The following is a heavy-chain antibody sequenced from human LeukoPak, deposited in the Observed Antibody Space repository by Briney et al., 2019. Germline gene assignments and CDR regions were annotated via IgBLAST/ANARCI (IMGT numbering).Heavy chain of an antibody. V-gene: IGHV4-61*01. Sequence: SETLSLTCAVSGGSISSSNWWSWIRQPPGKVMEWLGYIYDDGSTNYNPSFKSRVTMSVDTSKNQFSLRLRSLTAADTAVYHCARYLRTSATYYMDVWGKGTTVTVSS. CDR1: GGSISSSNW. CDR2: IYDDGST. CDR3: ARYLRTSATYYMDV. J-gene: IGHJ6*03.